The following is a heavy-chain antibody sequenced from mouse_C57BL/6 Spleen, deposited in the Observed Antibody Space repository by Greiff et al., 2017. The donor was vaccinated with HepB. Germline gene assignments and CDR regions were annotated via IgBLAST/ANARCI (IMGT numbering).Heavy chain of an antibody. CDR1: GFTFSSYA. J-gene: IGHJ4*01. V-gene: IGHV5-4*01. CDR2: ISDGGSYT. Sequence: EVNLVESGGGLVKPGGSLKLSCAASGFTFSSYAMSWVRQTPEKRLEWVATISDGGSYTYYPDNVKGRFTISRDNAKNNLYLQMSHLKSEDTAMYYCARDRGSSSYYAMDYWGQGTSVTVSS. CDR3: ARDRGSSSYYAMDY. D-gene: IGHD1-1*01.